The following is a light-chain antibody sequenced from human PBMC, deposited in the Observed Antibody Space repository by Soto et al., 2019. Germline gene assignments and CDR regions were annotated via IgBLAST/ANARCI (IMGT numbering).Light chain of an antibody. CDR3: MKALQIPRMYT. Sequence: DIVVTQSPLSLPVTPGEPASISCRSSQSLLHSNGYNYLDWYLQKPGQSPQLLIYLGSNRASGVPDRFSGSGSSTDFTLKISRVEAEDVGVYYCMKALQIPRMYTFGQGTKLEIK. CDR1: QSLLHSNGYNY. CDR2: LGS. V-gene: IGKV2-28*01. J-gene: IGKJ2*01.